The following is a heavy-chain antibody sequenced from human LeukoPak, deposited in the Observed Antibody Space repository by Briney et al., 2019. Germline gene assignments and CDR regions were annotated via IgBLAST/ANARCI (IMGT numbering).Heavy chain of an antibody. Sequence: GGSLRLSCAASGFSFSTYGMHWVRQAPGKGLEGVALIWNAGTNTYYADSVKGRFTISRDNSKNTLYLQLNRLRAEDTAVYYCAGDTPPGGDYYFDYWGQGTLVIVSS. CDR3: AGDTPPGGDYYFDY. CDR1: GFSFSTYG. D-gene: IGHD1-14*01. J-gene: IGHJ4*02. V-gene: IGHV3-33*01. CDR2: IWNAGTNT.